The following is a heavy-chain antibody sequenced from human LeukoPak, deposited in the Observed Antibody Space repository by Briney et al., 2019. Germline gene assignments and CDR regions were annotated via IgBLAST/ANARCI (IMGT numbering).Heavy chain of an antibody. CDR1: GGSLGGYY. CDR2: INHSGRT. V-gene: IGHV4-34*01. J-gene: IGHJ5*02. CDR3: APRGDIEHSYGFGKWFDP. Sequence: SETLSLTCGVSGGSLGGYYWTWIRQPPGKGLEWIGEINHSGRTSYNSSLKSRVTISVATSKNQFSLKLSSVTAADTAVYYCAPRGDIEHSYGFGKWFDPWGQGTLVTVSS. D-gene: IGHD5-18*01.